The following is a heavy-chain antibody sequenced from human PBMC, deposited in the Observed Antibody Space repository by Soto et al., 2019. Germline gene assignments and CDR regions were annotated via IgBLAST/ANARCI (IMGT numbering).Heavy chain of an antibody. CDR2: ISGSGGST. D-gene: IGHD5-12*01. J-gene: IGHJ6*02. CDR1: GFTFSSYA. V-gene: IGHV3-23*01. Sequence: GGSLRLSCAASGFTFSSYAMSWVRQAPGKGLEWVSAISGSGGSTYYADSVKGRFTISRDNSKNTLYLQMNSLRAEDTAVYYCAKDRDGYNWYYYYGMDVWGQGTTVTVS. CDR3: AKDRDGYNWYYYYGMDV.